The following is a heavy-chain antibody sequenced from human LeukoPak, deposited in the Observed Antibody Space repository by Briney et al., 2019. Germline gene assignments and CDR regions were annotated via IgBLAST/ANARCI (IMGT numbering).Heavy chain of an antibody. D-gene: IGHD6-19*01. J-gene: IGHJ4*02. CDR3: AKDDSGGNDY. Sequence: GGSLRLSCTASGFAFSAYAMTWVRQAPGKGLQWVATISSTGGTTYHADALQGRFTISRDNSKSALYLQMNSLTAEDTALYFCAKDDSGGNDYWGQGTLVTVSA. CDR2: ISSTGGTT. CDR1: GFAFSAYA. V-gene: IGHV3-23*01.